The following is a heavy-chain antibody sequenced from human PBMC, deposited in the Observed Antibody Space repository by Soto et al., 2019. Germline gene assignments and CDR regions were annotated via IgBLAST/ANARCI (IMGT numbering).Heavy chain of an antibody. CDR1: GFPFDNYA. V-gene: IGHV3-23*01. CDR2: ISGGSPKE. Sequence: PGGSLRLSCEASGFPFDNYAMSWVRQAPGKGLEWVSAISGGSPKEFYAESVKGRFTISRDNSKNTLFLEMNSLRADDAAVYYCAKDLPPGIAVAGSFDIWGQGTMVTVSS. CDR3: AKDLPPGIAVAGSFDI. D-gene: IGHD6-19*01. J-gene: IGHJ3*02.